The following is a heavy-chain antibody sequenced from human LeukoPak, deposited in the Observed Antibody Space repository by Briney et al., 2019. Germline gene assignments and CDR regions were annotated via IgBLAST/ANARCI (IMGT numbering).Heavy chain of an antibody. J-gene: IGHJ4*02. CDR2: IYSGGST. V-gene: IGHV3-53*01. Sequence: WGSLRLSCAASGFTVSSNYMSWVRQAPGKGLEWVSVIYSGGSTYYADSVKGRFTISRDNSKNTLYLQMNSLRAEDTAVYYCGYGSGSSPLDYWGQGTLVTVSS. D-gene: IGHD3-10*01. CDR1: GFTVSSNY. CDR3: GYGSGSSPLDY.